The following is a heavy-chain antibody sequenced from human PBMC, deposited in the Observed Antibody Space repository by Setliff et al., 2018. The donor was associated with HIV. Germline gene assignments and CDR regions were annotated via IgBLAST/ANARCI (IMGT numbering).Heavy chain of an antibody. CDR2: MNPSGGNA. Sequence: ASVKVSCKASGYTFTSYYIHWVRQAPGQGLEWMGVMNPSGGNATFAQKLQGRGTMTRETSTKTVYMDMNSLKTEDTAMYYCLGNWGNWNSCSWGQGTLVTVSS. J-gene: IGHJ4*02. D-gene: IGHD1-7*01. V-gene: IGHV1-46*04. CDR3: LGNWGNWNSCS. CDR1: GYTFTSYY.